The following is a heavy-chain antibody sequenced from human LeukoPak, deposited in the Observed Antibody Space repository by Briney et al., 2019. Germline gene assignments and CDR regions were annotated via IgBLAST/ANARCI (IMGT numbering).Heavy chain of an antibody. CDR2: IYYSGST. J-gene: IGHJ2*01. V-gene: IGHV4-59*08. D-gene: IGHD3-9*01. CDR3: ARRNYDILTGYLNPYWYFDL. CDR1: GGSISSYY. Sequence: SETLSLTCTVSGGSISSYYWSWIRQPPGKGLEWIGHIYYSGSTNYNPSLKSRVTISVDTSKNQFSLKLSSVTAADTAVYYCARRNYDILTGYLNPYWYFDLWGRGTLVTVSS.